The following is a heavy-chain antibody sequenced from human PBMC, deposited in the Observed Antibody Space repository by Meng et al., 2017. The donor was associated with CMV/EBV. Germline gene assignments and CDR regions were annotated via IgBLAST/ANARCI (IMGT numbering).Heavy chain of an antibody. CDR2: VNSNNDAT. J-gene: IGHJ4*02. D-gene: IGHD6-19*01. Sequence: HLGQSGEWMKKPGDSVKVPCMTSGFTFSDYYIHWVRQAPGQGLEWMGWVNSNNDATNYARKFQGRVSMTRDTSISTAHMELSRLMSDDTAVYYCVRSSGWSLFDYWGQGTLVTVSS. V-gene: IGHV1-2*02. CDR1: GFTFSDYY. CDR3: VRSSGWSLFDY.